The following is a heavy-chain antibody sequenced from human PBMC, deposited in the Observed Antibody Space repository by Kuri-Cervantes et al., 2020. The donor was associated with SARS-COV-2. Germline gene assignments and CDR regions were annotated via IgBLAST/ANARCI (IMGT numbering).Heavy chain of an antibody. CDR2: IYTSGST. V-gene: IGHV4-61*02. D-gene: IGHD2-2*01. Sequence: LRLSCTVSGGSISSGSYYWSWIRQPAGKGLEWIGRIYTSGSTNYDPSLKSRVTISVDTSKNQFSLKLSSVTAADTAVYYCARHPTFASSTTLPNWWFDPWGQGTLVTVSS. CDR1: GGSISSGSYY. CDR3: ARHPTFASSTTLPNWWFDP. J-gene: IGHJ5*02.